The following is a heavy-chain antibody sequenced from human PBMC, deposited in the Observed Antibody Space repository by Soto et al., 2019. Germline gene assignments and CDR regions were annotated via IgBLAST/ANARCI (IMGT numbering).Heavy chain of an antibody. J-gene: IGHJ4*02. CDR2: INAGNGNT. Sequence: ASVKVSCKASGYTFTSYAVHWVRQAPGQRLEWMGWINAGNGNTKYSQKFQGRVTITRDTSASTAYMELSSLRSEDTAVYYCARVGIAAAGRGGSDYWGQGTLVTVSS. CDR1: GYTFTSYA. CDR3: ARVGIAAAGRGGSDY. V-gene: IGHV1-3*01. D-gene: IGHD6-13*01.